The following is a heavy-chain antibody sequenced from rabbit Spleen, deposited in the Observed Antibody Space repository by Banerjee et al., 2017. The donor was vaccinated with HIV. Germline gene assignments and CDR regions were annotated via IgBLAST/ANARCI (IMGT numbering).Heavy chain of an antibody. J-gene: IGHJ4*01. Sequence: QEQLVESGGDLVKPGASLTLTCKASGLDFSSKYWICWVRQTPGKGLEWIACIDVVKSGTTYYASWARGRFTISKTSSTTVTLQMTSLTAADTATYFCARDLTDVIGWNFAWWGPGTLVTVS. CDR1: GLDFSSKYW. CDR3: ARDLTDVIGWNFAW. V-gene: IGHV1S45*01. D-gene: IGHD1-1*01. CDR2: IDVVKSGTT.